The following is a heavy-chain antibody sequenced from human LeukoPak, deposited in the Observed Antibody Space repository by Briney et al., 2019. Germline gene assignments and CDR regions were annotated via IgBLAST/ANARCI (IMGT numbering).Heavy chain of an antibody. Sequence: PSETLSLTCTVSGVSISSGGYYWIWIRQHPGKGLEWIGYIYYSGSTYYNPSLKSRVTISVDTSKNQFSLKLSSVTAADTAVYYCARDNGGSYYYWGQGTLVTVSS. CDR3: ARDNGGSYYY. J-gene: IGHJ4*02. CDR2: IYYSGST. V-gene: IGHV4-31*03. CDR1: GVSISSGGYY. D-gene: IGHD1-26*01.